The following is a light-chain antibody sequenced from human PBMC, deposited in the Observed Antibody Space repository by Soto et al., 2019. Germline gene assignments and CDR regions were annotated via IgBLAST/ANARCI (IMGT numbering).Light chain of an antibody. J-gene: IGKJ2*01. CDR3: QLYNDWPGT. Sequence: EIVMTQSPATLSVSPGERATLSCRASQSVSNNLAWYQQMPGQAPRLLIYGASTRATGVPARFSGSGSGTEFTLSISSLQSEHFVVYHCQLYNDWPGTFDQETKLEIK. CDR2: GAS. V-gene: IGKV3-15*01. CDR1: QSVSNN.